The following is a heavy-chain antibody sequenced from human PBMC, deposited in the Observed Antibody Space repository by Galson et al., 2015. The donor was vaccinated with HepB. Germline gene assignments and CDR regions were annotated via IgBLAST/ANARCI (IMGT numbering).Heavy chain of an antibody. CDR3: AGHTLTAPWFDP. CDR1: GFTFSTYN. Sequence: SLRLSCAASGFTFSTYNMNWVRQAPGKGLEWVSSISSSGSFINYLDSVKGRFTISRDNAKNSLYLQMNSLRAEDTAVYYCAGHTLTAPWFDPWGQGTLVTVSS. V-gene: IGHV3-21*01. D-gene: IGHD3-9*01. J-gene: IGHJ5*02. CDR2: ISSSGSFI.